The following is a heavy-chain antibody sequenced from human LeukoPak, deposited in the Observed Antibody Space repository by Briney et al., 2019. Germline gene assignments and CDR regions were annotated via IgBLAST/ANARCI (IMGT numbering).Heavy chain of an antibody. V-gene: IGHV4-34*01. CDR3: ARAISNCSSTSCYGWFDP. Sequence: SETLSLTCAVYGGSFSGYYWSWIRQPPGKGLDWIGEINHSGSTNYNPSLKSRVTISVDTSKNQFSLKLSSVTAADTAVYYCARAISNCSSTSCYGWFDPWGQGTLVTVSS. CDR2: INHSGST. J-gene: IGHJ5*02. D-gene: IGHD2-2*01. CDR1: GGSFSGYY.